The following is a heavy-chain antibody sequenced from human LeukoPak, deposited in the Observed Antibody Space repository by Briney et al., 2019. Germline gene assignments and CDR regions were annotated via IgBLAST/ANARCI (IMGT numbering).Heavy chain of an antibody. J-gene: IGHJ4*02. D-gene: IGHD2-2*01. Sequence: PGGSLRLSCAASGFIFIDYAMSWVRQAPGKGLEWVSGITNSGGITYYADSVKGRFTISRDNSKNTLYLQMNSLRAEDTAVYYCGSSVGINIVVVPAARTLPYWGQGTLVTVSS. CDR1: GFIFIDYA. CDR2: ITNSGGIT. CDR3: GSSVGINIVVVPAARTLPY. V-gene: IGHV3-23*01.